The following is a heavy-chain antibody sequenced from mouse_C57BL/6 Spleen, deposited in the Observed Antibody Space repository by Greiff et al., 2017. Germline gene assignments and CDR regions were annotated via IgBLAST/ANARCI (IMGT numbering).Heavy chain of an antibody. CDR1: GYTFTSYW. J-gene: IGHJ4*01. CDR2: IDPSDSET. Sequence: VQLQQPGAELVRPGSSVKLSCKASGYTFTSYWMHWVKQRPIQGLEWIGNIDPSDSETNYNQKFKDKATLTVDKSSSTAYLQLSSLTAEDSAVYYCARQARAMDYWGQGTSVTVSS. D-gene: IGHD3-2*02. CDR3: ARQARAMDY. V-gene: IGHV1-52*01.